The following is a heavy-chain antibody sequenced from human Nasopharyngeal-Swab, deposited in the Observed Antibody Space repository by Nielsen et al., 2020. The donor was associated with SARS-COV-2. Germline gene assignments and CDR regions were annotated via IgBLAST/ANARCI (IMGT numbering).Heavy chain of an antibody. CDR2: TYYRSKWYN. CDR3: ASSGDYYGMDV. V-gene: IGHV6-1*01. CDR1: GDSVSSNSAA. D-gene: IGHD7-27*01. Sequence: SQTLSLTRAISGDSVSSNSAAWNWSRQSPSRGLEWLGRTYYRSKWYNDYAVSVKSRITINPDTSKNQFSLQLNSVTPEDTAVYYCASSGDYYGMDVWGQGTTVTVSS. J-gene: IGHJ6*02.